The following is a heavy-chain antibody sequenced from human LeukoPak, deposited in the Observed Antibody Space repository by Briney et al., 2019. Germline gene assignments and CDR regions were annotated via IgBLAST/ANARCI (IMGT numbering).Heavy chain of an antibody. CDR2: IYYSGST. Sequence: SETLSLTCTVSGGSISSYYWSWIRQPPGKGLKWIGYIYYSGSTNYNPSLKSRVTISVDTSKNQFSLKLSSVTAADTAVYYCAAGSAAGGGIDFFDYWGQGTLVTVSS. V-gene: IGHV4-59*01. D-gene: IGHD6-13*01. J-gene: IGHJ4*02. CDR3: AAGSAAGGGIDFFDY. CDR1: GGSISSYY.